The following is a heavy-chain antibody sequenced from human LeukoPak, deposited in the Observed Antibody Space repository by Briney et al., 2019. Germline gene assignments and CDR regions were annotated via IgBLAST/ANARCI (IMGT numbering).Heavy chain of an antibody. CDR2: IYYSGGT. CDR1: GGSTSSGDYY. D-gene: IGHD5-24*01. CDR3: ARVKRFGDYLDY. V-gene: IGHV4-31*03. J-gene: IGHJ4*02. Sequence: SETLSLTCTVSGGSTSSGDYYWSWIRQHPGTGLEWIGYIYYSGGTYYNPSLKSRLTISIDTSKNQFSLKLSSVTAADTAVYYCARVKRFGDYLDYWGQGTLVTVSS.